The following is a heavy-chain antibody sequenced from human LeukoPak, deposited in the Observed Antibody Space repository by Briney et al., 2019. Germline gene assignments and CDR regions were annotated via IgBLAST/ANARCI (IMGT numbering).Heavy chain of an antibody. J-gene: IGHJ2*01. CDR3: ARDSRYDSSGYYYWYFDL. Sequence: GRSLRLSCAASGFTVSSNYMSWVRQAPGKGLEWVSVIYSGGSTYYADSVKGRFTISRDNSKNTLYLQMNSLRAEDTAVYYCARDSRYDSSGYYYWYFDLWGRGTLVTVSS. D-gene: IGHD3-22*01. V-gene: IGHV3-66*02. CDR2: IYSGGST. CDR1: GFTVSSNY.